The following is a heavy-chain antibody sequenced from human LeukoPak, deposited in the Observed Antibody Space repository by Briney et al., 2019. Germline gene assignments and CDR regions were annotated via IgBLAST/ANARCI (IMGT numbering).Heavy chain of an antibody. CDR1: GYTFTGYY. CDR2: INPNSGGT. J-gene: IGHJ3*01. D-gene: IGHD4-23*01. V-gene: IGHV1-2*02. Sequence: ASVKVSCKASGYTFTGYYMHWVRQAPGQGLEWMGWINPNSGGTNYAQKFQGRVTMTRDTSISTAYMELSRLRSDDTAVYYCARAFILPPRGGNSPSHWGQGTMVTVSS. CDR3: ARAFILPPRGGNSPSH.